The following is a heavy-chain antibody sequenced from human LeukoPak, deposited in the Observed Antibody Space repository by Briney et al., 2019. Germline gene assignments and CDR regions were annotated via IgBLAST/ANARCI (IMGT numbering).Heavy chain of an antibody. J-gene: IGHJ4*02. CDR1: GGTFSSYA. V-gene: IGHV1-69*13. CDR3: ARGRSRSYDSSGYYYPPDY. Sequence: AASVKVSCKASGGTFSSYAISWVRQAPGQGLEWMGGIIPIFGTANYAQKFQGRVTITADESTSTAYMELSSLRSEDTAVYYCARGRSRSYDSSGYYYPPDYRGQGTLVTVSS. CDR2: IIPIFGTA. D-gene: IGHD3-22*01.